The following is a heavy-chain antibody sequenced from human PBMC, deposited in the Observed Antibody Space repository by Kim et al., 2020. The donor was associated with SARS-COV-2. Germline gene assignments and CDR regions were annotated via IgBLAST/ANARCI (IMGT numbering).Heavy chain of an antibody. Sequence: SETLSLTCAVYGGSFSGYYWSWIRQPPGKGLEWIGEINHSGSTNYNPSLKSRVTISVDTSKNQFSLKLSSVTAADTAVYYCARELVAAAGYNWFDPWGQGTLVTVSS. J-gene: IGHJ5*02. D-gene: IGHD6-13*01. CDR2: INHSGST. V-gene: IGHV4-34*01. CDR3: ARELVAAAGYNWFDP. CDR1: GGSFSGYY.